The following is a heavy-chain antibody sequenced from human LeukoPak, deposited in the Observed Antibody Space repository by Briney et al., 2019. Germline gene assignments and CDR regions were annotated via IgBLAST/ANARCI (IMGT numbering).Heavy chain of an antibody. CDR1: GYTFTSYA. D-gene: IGHD3-22*01. J-gene: IGHJ4*02. Sequence: GASVKVSCKASGYTFTSYAMNWVRQAPGQGLEWMGWINTNTGNPTYAQGFTGRFVFSLDTSVSTAYLQISSLKAEDTAVYYCARVRRLIYYHDSSGYYPDYWGQGTLVTVSS. CDR2: INTNTGNP. V-gene: IGHV7-4-1*02. CDR3: ARVRRLIYYHDSSGYYPDY.